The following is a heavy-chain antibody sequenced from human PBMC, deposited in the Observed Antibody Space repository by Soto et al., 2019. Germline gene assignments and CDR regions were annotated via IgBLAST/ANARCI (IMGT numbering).Heavy chain of an antibody. Sequence: QVQLQESGPGLVKPSETLSLTCTVSGAFISGYYWSWIRQPAGKGLEWIGRIYTSGSTKYSSSLKSRATMSVVTSKQQFSLTLNSVTAADTAVYYCARESTVAGTDNWFDSWGKGTLVTVSS. J-gene: IGHJ5*01. CDR1: GAFISGYY. D-gene: IGHD6-13*01. CDR3: ARESTVAGTDNWFDS. CDR2: IYTSGST. V-gene: IGHV4-4*07.